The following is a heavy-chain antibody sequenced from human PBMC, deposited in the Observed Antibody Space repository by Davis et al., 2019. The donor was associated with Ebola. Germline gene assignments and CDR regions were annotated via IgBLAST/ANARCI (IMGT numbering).Heavy chain of an antibody. CDR3: AQGNNYGDYGVD. V-gene: IGHV2-5*02. CDR2: FYWDDDQ. CDR1: GFSVSSSGVG. D-gene: IGHD4-17*01. J-gene: IGHJ4*02. Sequence: SGPTLVKPTQTLTLTCTCSGFSVSSSGVGVAWIRQPPGKALEWLALFYWDDDQRYSPSLKNRVTITKDNSKNQVLLTMTNLDPVDTGTYYCAQGNNYGDYGVDWGQGTLVTVSS.